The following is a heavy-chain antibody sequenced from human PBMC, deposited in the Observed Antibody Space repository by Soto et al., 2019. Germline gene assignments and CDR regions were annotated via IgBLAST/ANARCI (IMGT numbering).Heavy chain of an antibody. CDR1: GYSFTGYY. D-gene: IGHD3-10*01. CDR2: INPNSGGT. J-gene: IGHJ4*02. CDR3: TRGPSKGAAFFYHGPGLLFDY. V-gene: IGHV1-2*02. Sequence: ASVKVSCKASGYSFTGYYIHWVRQAPGQGLEWMGWINPNSGGTNYAQKFQGRVAMTRDTSITTVYMQLSRLRSDDTAIFYCTRGPSKGAAFFYHGPGLLFDYWGQGTLVTVSS.